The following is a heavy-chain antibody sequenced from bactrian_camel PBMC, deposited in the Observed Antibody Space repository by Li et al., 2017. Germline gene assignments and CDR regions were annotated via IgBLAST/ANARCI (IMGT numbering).Heavy chain of an antibody. J-gene: IGHJ4*01. Sequence: VQLVESGGGSVQAGGSLRLSCSTSVLRFSDYSMAWFRQAPGKEREGIAVIESDGSSAYADSVKGRFTISEDSTKDTLYLQLNDLRIEDTAMYYCTTNIVVMTPRGQGTQVTVS. CDR2: IESDGSS. CDR1: VLRFSDYS. D-gene: IGHD1*01. CDR3: TTNIVVMTP. V-gene: IGHV3S55*01.